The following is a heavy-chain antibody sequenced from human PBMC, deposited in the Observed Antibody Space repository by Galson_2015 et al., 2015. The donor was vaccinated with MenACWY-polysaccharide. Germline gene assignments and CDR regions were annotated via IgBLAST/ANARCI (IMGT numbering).Heavy chain of an antibody. V-gene: IGHV3-23*01. CDR2: ITVSGDNT. CDR1: GFTFTNYA. D-gene: IGHD6-13*01. J-gene: IGHJ4*02. CDR3: AKGLRGPAAGTDYFDY. Sequence: SLRLSCAASGFTFTNYAMSWVRQTPGEGLEWVSAITVSGDNTYYADSVKDRFAISRDNSKNTLSLQMNSLRTEDTAVYYCAKGLRGPAAGTDYFDYWGQGTLVTVSS.